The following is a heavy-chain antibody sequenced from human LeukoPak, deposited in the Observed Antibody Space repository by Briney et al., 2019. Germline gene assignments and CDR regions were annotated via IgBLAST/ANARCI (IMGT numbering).Heavy chain of an antibody. V-gene: IGHV3-53*01. CDR3: ARDWLNNWNCPEGSNAFDI. CDR2: IYSGGST. CDR1: GFTFSSHA. D-gene: IGHD1-7*01. Sequence: GGSLRLSCAASGFTFSSHAMSWVRQAPGKGLEWVSVIYSGGSTYYADSMKGRFTISRDNSKNTLYLQMNSLRAEDTAVYYCARDWLNNWNCPEGSNAFDIWGQETMVTVSS. J-gene: IGHJ3*02.